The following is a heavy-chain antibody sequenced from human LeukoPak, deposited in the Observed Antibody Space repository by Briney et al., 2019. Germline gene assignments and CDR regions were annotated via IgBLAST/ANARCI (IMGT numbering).Heavy chain of an antibody. CDR2: MNPNSGNT. J-gene: IGHJ4*02. CDR3: ALNVYYYDSSAFDY. V-gene: IGHV1-8*03. Sequence: ASVKVSCKASGYTFTSYDINWVRQATGQGLEWMGWMNPNSGNTGYAQKFQGRVTITRNTSISTAYMELSGLRSEDTAVYYCALNVYYYDSSAFDYWGQGTLVTVSS. CDR1: GYTFTSYD. D-gene: IGHD3-22*01.